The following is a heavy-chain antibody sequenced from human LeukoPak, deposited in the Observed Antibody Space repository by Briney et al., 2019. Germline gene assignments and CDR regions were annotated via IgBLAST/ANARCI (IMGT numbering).Heavy chain of an antibody. D-gene: IGHD5-24*01. CDR1: GFTFSSYE. J-gene: IGHJ4*02. V-gene: IGHV3-48*03. CDR3: ARPRGNVEMATIPFDY. CDR2: ISSSGSTI. Sequence: GGSLRLSCAASGFTFSSYEMNWVRQAPGKGLEWVSYISSSGSTIYYAGSVKGRFTISRHNAKNSLYLEMNSLRAEDTAVYYCARPRGNVEMATIPFDYWGQGTLVTVSS.